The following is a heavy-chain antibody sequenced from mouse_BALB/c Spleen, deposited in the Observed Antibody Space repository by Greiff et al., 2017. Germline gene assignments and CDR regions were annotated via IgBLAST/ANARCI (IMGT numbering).Heavy chain of an antibody. D-gene: IGHD2-4*01. J-gene: IGHJ2*01. Sequence: VQLQQSGPELVRPGVSVKFSCKGSGYTFTDYAMHWVKQSHAKSLEWIGVISTYSGNTNYNQKFKGKATMTVDKSSSTAYMELARLTSEESAIYYCASTRDYDNEGFDYWGQGTTLTVSA. CDR1: GYTFTDYA. V-gene: IGHV1-67*01. CDR3: ASTRDYDNEGFDY. CDR2: ISTYSGNT.